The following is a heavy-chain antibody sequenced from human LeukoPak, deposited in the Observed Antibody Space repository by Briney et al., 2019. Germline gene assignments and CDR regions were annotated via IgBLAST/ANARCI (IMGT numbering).Heavy chain of an antibody. CDR3: AHHEGVAYCGGDCLGFDY. J-gene: IGHJ4*02. CDR1: GFSLSTSGVG. CDR2: IYWDDDK. V-gene: IGHV2-5*02. D-gene: IGHD2-21*02. Sequence: SGPTLVKPTQTLTLTCTFSGFSLSTSGVGVGWIRQPPGKALEWLALIYWDDDKRYSPSLKSRLTITKDTSKNQVVLTMTNMDPVDTVTYYCAHHEGVAYCGGDCLGFDYWGQGTLVTVSS.